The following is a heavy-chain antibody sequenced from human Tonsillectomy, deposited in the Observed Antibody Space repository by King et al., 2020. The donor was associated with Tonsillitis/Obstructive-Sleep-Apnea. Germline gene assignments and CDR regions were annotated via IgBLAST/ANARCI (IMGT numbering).Heavy chain of an antibody. V-gene: IGHV3-30*18. CDR1: GFTFSSYS. J-gene: IGHJ4*02. CDR3: AKDNRGSYYEGSDY. D-gene: IGHD1-26*01. CDR2: ISYDGSNK. Sequence: QLVQSGGGVVQPGRSLRLSCAASGFTFSSYSMHWVRQAPGKGLEWVAVISYDGSNKYYADSVKGRFTISRDNSKNTLYLQMNSLRAEDTAVYYCAKDNRGSYYEGSDYWGQGTLVTVSS.